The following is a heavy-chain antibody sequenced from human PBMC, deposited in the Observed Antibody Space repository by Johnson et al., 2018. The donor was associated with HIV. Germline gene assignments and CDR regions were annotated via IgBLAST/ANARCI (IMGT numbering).Heavy chain of an antibody. CDR2: INWNGGTP. Sequence: VQLVESGGGVVQPGRSLRLSCVASGFTFDEYDMSWVRQAPGKGLEWVSSINWNGGTPGSADSVKGRFTISRDNSKNTLYLQMNSLRAEDTAVYYCAKDKAVVTALYDAFDIWGQGTMVTVSS. CDR1: GFTFDEYD. D-gene: IGHD2-21*02. V-gene: IGHV3-20*04. CDR3: AKDKAVVTALYDAFDI. J-gene: IGHJ3*02.